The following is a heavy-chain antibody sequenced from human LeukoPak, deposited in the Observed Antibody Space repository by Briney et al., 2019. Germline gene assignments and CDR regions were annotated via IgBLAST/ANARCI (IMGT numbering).Heavy chain of an antibody. CDR2: ISYDGSNK. CDR3: ARDRPSLGYCSGGSCYSPAGMDV. D-gene: IGHD2-15*01. CDR1: GFTFSSYA. J-gene: IGHJ6*02. V-gene: IGHV3-30-3*01. Sequence: GRSLRLSCAASGFTFSSYAMHWVRRAPGKGLEWVAVISYDGSNKYYADSVKGRFTISRDNSKNTLYLQMNSLRAEDTAVYYCARDRPSLGYCSGGSCYSPAGMDVWGQGTTVTVSS.